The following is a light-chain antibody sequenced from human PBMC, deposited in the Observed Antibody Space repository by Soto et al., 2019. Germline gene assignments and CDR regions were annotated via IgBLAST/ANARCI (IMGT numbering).Light chain of an antibody. CDR3: QQSYNTPFT. J-gene: IGKJ5*01. CDR2: AAS. Sequence: DIQMTQSPSRLSASVGDRVTITCRASQSIAYWLAWYQQKPGKAPNLLIYAASTLETGVPSRFSGSGYGTEFTLTISSLQPEDFATYYCQQSYNTPFTFGQGTRLEIK. CDR1: QSIAYW. V-gene: IGKV1-5*01.